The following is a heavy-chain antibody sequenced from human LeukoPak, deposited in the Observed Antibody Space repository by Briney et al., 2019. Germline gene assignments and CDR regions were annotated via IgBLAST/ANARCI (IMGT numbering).Heavy chain of an antibody. D-gene: IGHD6-19*01. V-gene: IGHV1-18*03. J-gene: IGHJ4*02. Sequence: ASVKVSCKASGYTFTSYGISWVRQAPGQGLEWMGWISAYNGNTNYAQKLQGRVTMTTDTSTSTAYMELRSLRSDDMAVYYCARDGHRKYSSGWYGRQAPRPSGYWGQGTLVTVSS. CDR1: GYTFTSYG. CDR3: ARDGHRKYSSGWYGRQAPRPSGY. CDR2: ISAYNGNT.